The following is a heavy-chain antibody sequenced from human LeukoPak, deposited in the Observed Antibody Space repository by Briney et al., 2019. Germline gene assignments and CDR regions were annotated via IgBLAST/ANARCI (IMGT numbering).Heavy chain of an antibody. CDR1: GFTFSSHE. CDR2: ISGSGDNI. D-gene: IGHD6-13*01. CDR3: AKTRGYSNSWYDY. J-gene: IGHJ4*02. V-gene: IGHV3-23*01. Sequence: GGSLRLSCAASGFTFSSHEMIWVRQAPGKGLEWVSGISGSGDNIFYADSVKGRFTISRDNSKNTLYLQMNSLRAEDTAVYYCAKTRGYSNSWYDYWGQGTLVTVSS.